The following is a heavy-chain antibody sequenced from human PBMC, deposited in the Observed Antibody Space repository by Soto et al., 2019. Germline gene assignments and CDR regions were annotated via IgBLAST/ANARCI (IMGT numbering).Heavy chain of an antibody. CDR1: GGSISSGGYY. V-gene: IGHV4-31*03. J-gene: IGHJ4*02. CDR2: IYYSGST. CDR3: ARCLETSTIAYFDY. Sequence: SETLSLTCTVSGGSISSGGYYWSWIRQHPGKGLEWIGYIYYSGSTYYNPSLKSRVTISVDTSKKQFSLKLSSVTAADTAVYYCARCLETSTIAYFDYWGQGTLVTVSS. D-gene: IGHD3-3*01.